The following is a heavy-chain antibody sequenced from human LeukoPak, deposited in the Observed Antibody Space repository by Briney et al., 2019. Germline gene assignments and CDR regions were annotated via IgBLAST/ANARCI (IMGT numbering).Heavy chain of an antibody. CDR1: GFTFSSYW. CDR3: ARDLYRFSSGWYDF. V-gene: IGHV3-7*01. Sequence: GGSLTLACAASGFTFSSYWMSWVRQAPGKGLEWVANIKQDGSKKYYVDSVMCRFTISRDNAENSLYLQMISLRAEDTAMYYCARDLYRFSSGWYDFWGQGTLVTVSS. D-gene: IGHD3-22*01. CDR2: IKQDGSKK. J-gene: IGHJ5*01.